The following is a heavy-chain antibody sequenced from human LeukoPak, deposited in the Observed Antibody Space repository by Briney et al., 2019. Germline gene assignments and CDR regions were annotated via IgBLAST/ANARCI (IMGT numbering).Heavy chain of an antibody. CDR2: ISSSSTYI. CDR1: GFIFSSYT. J-gene: IGHJ4*02. CDR3: AITRDGSYSNFDN. D-gene: IGHD3-10*01. Sequence: GGSLRLSCAASGFIFSSYTMNWVRQAPGEGLEWVSSISSSSTYIYYADSVKGRFTISRDNAKNSLYLQMNSLRAEDTAVYYCAITRDGSYSNFDNWGQGTLVTVSS. V-gene: IGHV3-21*01.